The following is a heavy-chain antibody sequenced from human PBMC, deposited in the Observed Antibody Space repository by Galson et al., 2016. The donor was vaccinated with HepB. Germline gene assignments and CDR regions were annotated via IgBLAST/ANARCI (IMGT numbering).Heavy chain of an antibody. CDR1: GASIASSNW. CDR2: IYHSGST. J-gene: IGHJ5*02. Sequence: SETLSLTCTVSGASIASSNWWGWVRQPPGKGLEWIGEIYHSGSTGYNPSLKGRVTISVDKSKNHFYLKLSSVTAADTAVYYCAGATTHTYGDKGAIWYNWFDPWGQGTLVTVAS. D-gene: IGHD2-21*02. CDR3: AGATTHTYGDKGAIWYNWFDP. V-gene: IGHV4-4*02.